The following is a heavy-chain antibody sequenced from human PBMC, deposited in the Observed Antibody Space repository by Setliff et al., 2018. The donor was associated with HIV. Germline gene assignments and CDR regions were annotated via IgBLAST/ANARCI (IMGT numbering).Heavy chain of an antibody. V-gene: IGHV1-2*06. D-gene: IGHD1-26*01. CDR3: ARGTRVGANDAFDI. CDR2: INPNSGGT. Sequence: ASVKVSCKASGYTFTGYYMHWVRQAPGQGLEWMGRINPNSGGTNYARKFQGRVTMTRDASITTAYMELSRLRSDDTAVYYCARGTRVGANDAFDIWGQGTMVTVSS. CDR1: GYTFTGYY. J-gene: IGHJ3*02.